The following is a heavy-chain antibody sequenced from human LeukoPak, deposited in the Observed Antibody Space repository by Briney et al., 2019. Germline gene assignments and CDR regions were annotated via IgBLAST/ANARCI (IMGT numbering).Heavy chain of an antibody. D-gene: IGHD3-16*02. CDR1: GFTFSDFA. CDR3: ARHDSFIPY. V-gene: IGHV3-23*01. J-gene: IGHJ4*02. Sequence: GSLRLSWVASGFTFSDFAMSWVRQAPGKGLEWVSGISDSGGSTYYTDSVKGRCTISRDNSKNTVSLQMNNLKAEDTAVYFCARHDSFIPYWGQGTLVTVTS. CDR2: ISDSGGST.